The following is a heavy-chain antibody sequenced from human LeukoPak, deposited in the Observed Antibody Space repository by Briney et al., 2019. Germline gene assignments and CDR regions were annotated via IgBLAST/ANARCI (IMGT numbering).Heavy chain of an antibody. CDR1: GFTFRNYD. CDR3: SKVGGIVLAASYYMDV. CDR2: IRFDGSNT. J-gene: IGHJ6*03. D-gene: IGHD6-19*01. Sequence: GGSLRLSCEASGFTFRNYDMYWVRQAPGKGLEWEAFIRFDGSNTHYGDSVKGRFTISRDNSKNTLYLQMNSLRVEDSALYYCSKVGGIVLAASYYMDVWGKGTTVTVS. V-gene: IGHV3-30*02.